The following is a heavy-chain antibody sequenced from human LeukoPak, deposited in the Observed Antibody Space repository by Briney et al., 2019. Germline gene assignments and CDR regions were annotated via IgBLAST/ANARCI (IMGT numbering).Heavy chain of an antibody. J-gene: IGHJ4*02. Sequence: PGGSLRLSCVASGFIFTSYGMHWVRQAPGKGLQWVALISSNGNNERYADSVKGRFSISRGNSKNTMYLRMNSLRAEDTAIYYCTRIKYSTSWSGDYWGQGALVTVSS. CDR3: TRIKYSTSWSGDY. D-gene: IGHD6-13*01. CDR2: ISSNGNNE. CDR1: GFIFTSYG. V-gene: IGHV3-30*19.